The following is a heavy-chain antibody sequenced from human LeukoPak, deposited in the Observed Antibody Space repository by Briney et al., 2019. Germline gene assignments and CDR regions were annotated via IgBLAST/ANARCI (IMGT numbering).Heavy chain of an antibody. V-gene: IGHV3-23*01. CDR3: AKDTVFYYDSSGFYHFDY. D-gene: IGHD3-22*01. CDR1: GLTFSSYA. J-gene: IGHJ4*02. CDR2: ISGSGGST. Sequence: PGGSLRLSCAASGLTFSSYAMSWVRQAPGKGLEWVSAISGSGGSTYYADSVKGRFTISRDNSKNTLYLQMNSLRAEDTAVYYCAKDTVFYYDSSGFYHFDYWGQGTLVTVSS.